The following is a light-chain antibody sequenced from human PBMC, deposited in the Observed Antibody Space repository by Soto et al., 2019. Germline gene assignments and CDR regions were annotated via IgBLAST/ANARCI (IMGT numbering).Light chain of an antibody. J-gene: IGKJ1*01. V-gene: IGKV3-20*01. CDR2: GAS. Sequence: EIVLTQSPGSLSLSPGERATLSCRASQSVSSTFFAWYQQRPGQAPRLLMYGASSRATGIPERFSGSGSGTDFTLTISRLEPEDFAVYYCQPFDSSVTFGQGTKVDIK. CDR3: QPFDSSVT. CDR1: QSVSSTF.